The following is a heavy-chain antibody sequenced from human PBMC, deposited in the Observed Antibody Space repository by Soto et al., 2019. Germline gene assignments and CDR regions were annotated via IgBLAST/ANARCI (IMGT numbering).Heavy chain of an antibody. V-gene: IGHV1-46*01. D-gene: IGHD6-13*01. CDR1: GYTFTSYY. J-gene: IGHJ6*02. CDR2: INASGGST. CDR3: ARERAAARRTWDYYGMDV. Sequence: GASLKVDCKTAGYTFTSYYMRCGRHTNGQGLEWIGRINASGGSTSYAQKLQGRVTMTTDTSTSTAYMELRSLRSDDTAVYYCARERAAARRTWDYYGMDVWGQGTTVTVSS.